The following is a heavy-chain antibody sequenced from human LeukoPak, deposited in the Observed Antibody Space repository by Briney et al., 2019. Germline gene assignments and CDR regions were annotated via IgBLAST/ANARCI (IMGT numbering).Heavy chain of an antibody. J-gene: IGHJ6*03. Sequence: GGSLRLSCAASGFTFSSYGMHWVRQAPGKGLEWVAFIRYDGSNKYYADSVKGRFTISRDNSKNTLYLQMNSLRAEDTAVYYCAKGVVVGATEAYYYYMDVWGKGTTVTASS. CDR3: AKGVVVGATEAYYYYMDV. D-gene: IGHD1-26*01. CDR1: GFTFSSYG. CDR2: IRYDGSNK. V-gene: IGHV3-30*02.